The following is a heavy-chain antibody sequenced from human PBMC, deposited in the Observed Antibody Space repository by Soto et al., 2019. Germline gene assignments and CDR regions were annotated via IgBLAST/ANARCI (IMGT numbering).Heavy chain of an antibody. CDR3: AKEGRTYNFDLDS. V-gene: IGHV3-23*01. J-gene: IGHJ4*02. Sequence: EVQLLESGGALAQPGGSLRLSCAASGFTFTNYAIHWVRQPPGKGREWVSGISGGSGSTYSADSVKGRFTISRDSSKNKVYLQMKSLTAEDTAVDYGAKEGRTYNFDLDSWGQGTLVAVSS. CDR2: ISGGSGST. D-gene: IGHD1-1*01. CDR1: GFTFTNYA.